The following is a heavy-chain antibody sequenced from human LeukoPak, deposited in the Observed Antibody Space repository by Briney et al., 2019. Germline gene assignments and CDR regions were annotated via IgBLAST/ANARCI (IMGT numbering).Heavy chain of an antibody. CDR2: INHSGST. D-gene: IGHD2-15*01. Sequence: SETLSLTCAVYGGSFSGYYWSWIRQPPGKGLEWIGEINHSGSTNYNPSLKSRVTISVDTSKNQFSLKLSSVTAADTAVYYCVRGASCLGGSCYSGDAFDVWGQGTLVTVSS. J-gene: IGHJ3*01. CDR3: VRGASCLGGSCYSGDAFDV. V-gene: IGHV4-34*01. CDR1: GGSFSGYY.